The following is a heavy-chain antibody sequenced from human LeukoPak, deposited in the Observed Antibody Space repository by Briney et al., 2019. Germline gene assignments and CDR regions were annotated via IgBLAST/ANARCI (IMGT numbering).Heavy chain of an antibody. Sequence: GGSLRLSCEAFGFSFTAYAMHWVRQAPGKGLEWVAVVSYDGSNKYYADSVKGRFTISRDNLKNTLYLQMNSLRADDTAIYYCARAGMPEYTSGWYSLGYWGQGTLVTVSS. D-gene: IGHD6-19*01. CDR3: ARAGMPEYTSGWYSLGY. CDR2: VSYDGSNK. J-gene: IGHJ4*02. V-gene: IGHV3-30-3*01. CDR1: GFSFTAYA.